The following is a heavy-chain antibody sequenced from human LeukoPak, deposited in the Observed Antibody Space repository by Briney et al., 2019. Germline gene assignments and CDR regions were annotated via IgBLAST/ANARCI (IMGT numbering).Heavy chain of an antibody. V-gene: IGHV4-59*01. D-gene: IGHD6-19*01. CDR2: IYYSGTT. CDR1: GASISSYY. Sequence: SETLSLTCSVSGASISSYYWSWIRQTPGKGLEWIGYIYYSGTTNYNPSFQRRVTISVDVSKNQFSLKLRSVTAADTAVYYCAREGYASGWNDYWGQGILVTVSS. J-gene: IGHJ4*02. CDR3: AREGYASGWNDY.